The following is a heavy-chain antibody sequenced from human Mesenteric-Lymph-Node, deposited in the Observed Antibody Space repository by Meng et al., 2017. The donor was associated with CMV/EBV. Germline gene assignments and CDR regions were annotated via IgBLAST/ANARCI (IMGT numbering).Heavy chain of an antibody. CDR3: AKNMWEYQLPDGS. V-gene: IGHV3-23*01. D-gene: IGHD2-2*01. CDR2: ISGSGSTT. CDR1: GFTCRGYA. J-gene: IGHJ5*02. Sequence: AASGFTCRGYAMSWVRQAPGKGLDWVAGISGSGSTTKYAASVEGRFTISRAHSKDTLFLQMNSLRVEDTALYSCAKNMWEYQLPDGSWGQGTLVTVSS.